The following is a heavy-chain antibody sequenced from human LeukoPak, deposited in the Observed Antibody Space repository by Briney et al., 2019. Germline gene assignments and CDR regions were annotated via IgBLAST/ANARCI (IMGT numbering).Heavy chain of an antibody. D-gene: IGHD3-22*01. CDR2: ISYDGSNK. Sequence: GGSLRLSCAAPGFTFSSYAMHWVRQAPGKGLEWVAVISYDGSNKYYADSVKGRFTISRDNSKNTLYLQMNSLRAEDTAVYYCARDRYDSSGYYSSYYFDYWGQGTLVTVSS. CDR3: ARDRYDSSGYYSSYYFDY. J-gene: IGHJ4*02. V-gene: IGHV3-30*04. CDR1: GFTFSSYA.